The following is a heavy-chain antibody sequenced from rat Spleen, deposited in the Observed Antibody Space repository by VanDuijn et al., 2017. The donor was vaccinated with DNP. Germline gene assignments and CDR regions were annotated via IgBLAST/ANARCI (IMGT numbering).Heavy chain of an antibody. D-gene: IGHD1-12*01. J-gene: IGHJ2*01. CDR3: ARWITKAHLDY. CDR1: GFTFSDYN. Sequence: EVQLVESGGDLVQPGRSLKLSCVASGFTFSDYNMAWVRQAPKKGLEWVATISYDGTRTYYRASVKGRFTISRDDTQNMLYLQMNTLTAEDTATYYCARWITKAHLDYWGQGVMVTVSS. V-gene: IGHV5-7*01. CDR2: ISYDGTRT.